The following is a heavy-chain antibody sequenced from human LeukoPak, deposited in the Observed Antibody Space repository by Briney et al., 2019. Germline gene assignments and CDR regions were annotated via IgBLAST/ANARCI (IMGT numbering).Heavy chain of an antibody. J-gene: IGHJ4*02. V-gene: IGHV3-23*01. D-gene: IGHD2-2*01. CDR3: ANQYCSSTSCYGAVDY. CDR1: GFTFSSYA. CDR2: ISGSGGST. Sequence: GGSLRLSCAASGFTFSSYAMSWVRQAPGKGLEWVSAISGSGGSTYYADSVKGRFTISRDNSKNTLYLQMNSLRAEDTAVHYCANQYCSSTSCYGAVDYWGQGTLVTVSS.